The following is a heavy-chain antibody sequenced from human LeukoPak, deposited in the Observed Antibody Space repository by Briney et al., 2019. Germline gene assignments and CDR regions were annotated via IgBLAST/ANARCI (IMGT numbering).Heavy chain of an antibody. D-gene: IGHD1-1*01. J-gene: IGHJ4*02. CDR2: ISSGSSTI. Sequence: GGSLRLSCAASGFTFSSYSMNWVRQAPGKGLEWVSYISSGSSTIYYADSVKGRFTISRDNAKNSLFLQMNSLRDEDTAVYYCARDGGGYTNDFFDYWGQGTLVTVSS. V-gene: IGHV3-48*02. CDR1: GFTFSSYS. CDR3: ARDGGGYTNDFFDY.